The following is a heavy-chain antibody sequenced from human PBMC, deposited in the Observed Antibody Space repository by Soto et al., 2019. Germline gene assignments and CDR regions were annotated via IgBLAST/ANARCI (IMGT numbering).Heavy chain of an antibody. D-gene: IGHD2-21*02. CDR1: GFTFSSYS. Sequence: EVQLVESGGGLVKPGGSLRLSCAASGFTFSSYSMNWVRQAPGKGLEWVSSISSSSYIYYADSVKGRFTISRDNAKNSLYLQMNSLRAEDTAVYYCARDLIVVVTGSYWGQGTLVTVSS. CDR2: ISSSSYI. V-gene: IGHV3-21*01. CDR3: ARDLIVVVTGSY. J-gene: IGHJ4*02.